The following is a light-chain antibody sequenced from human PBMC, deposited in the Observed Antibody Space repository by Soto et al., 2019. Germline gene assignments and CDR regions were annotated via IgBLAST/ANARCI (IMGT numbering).Light chain of an antibody. V-gene: IGLV2-11*01. CDR2: DVS. J-gene: IGLJ3*02. CDR1: SSDVGDYDY. CDR3: SSFTSTGTWV. Sequence: QSALTQPRSVSGSPGQSVTISCTGTSSDVGDYDYVSWYQQHPGKAPKLMIYDVSKRPSGVPDRFSGSKSGNTASLTISGLQAEDEADYYCSSFTSTGTWVFGGGTKLTVL.